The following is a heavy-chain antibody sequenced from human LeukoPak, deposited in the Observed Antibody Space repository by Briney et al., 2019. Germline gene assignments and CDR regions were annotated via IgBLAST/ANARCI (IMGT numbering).Heavy chain of an antibody. CDR3: SRSGYSSSWYVRGWFDP. CDR2: INHSGST. Sequence: SETLSLTCAVYGGSFSGYYWSWIRQPPGKGLEWIGEINHSGSTNYNPSLKSRVTISVDTSKNQFSLKLSSVTAADTAVYYCSRSGYSSSWYVRGWFDPWGQGTLVTVSS. V-gene: IGHV4-34*01. CDR1: GGSFSGYY. D-gene: IGHD6-13*01. J-gene: IGHJ5*02.